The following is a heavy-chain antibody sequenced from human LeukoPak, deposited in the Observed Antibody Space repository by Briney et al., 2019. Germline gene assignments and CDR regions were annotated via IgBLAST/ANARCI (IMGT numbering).Heavy chain of an antibody. CDR3: ARVGSGSAFDV. Sequence: HSAGSLRLSCAASGFTLSSYDMHWVRQTTGKGLEWVSSVGTAGDTYYLGSVKGRFTISREKAKNSLYLHMNSLRAGDTAVYYCARVGSGSAFDVWGQGTKVTVSS. J-gene: IGHJ3*01. D-gene: IGHD1-26*01. V-gene: IGHV3-13*04. CDR1: GFTLSSYD. CDR2: VGTAGDT.